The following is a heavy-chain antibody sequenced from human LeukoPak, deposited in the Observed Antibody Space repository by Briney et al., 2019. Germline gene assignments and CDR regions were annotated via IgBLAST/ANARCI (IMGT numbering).Heavy chain of an antibody. V-gene: IGHV4-59*01. CDR2: FYYSGST. D-gene: IGHD4-23*01. CDR1: GDSISSYY. J-gene: IGHJ4*02. Sequence: SETLSLTCTVSGDSISSYYWTWTRQPPGKGLEWIGYFYYSGSTNYNPSLKSRVTISGETSKNQFSLKLSSVTAADTAVYYCARSGGNAPYSFISLDYWGQGMLVIVSS. CDR3: ARSGGNAPYSFISLDY.